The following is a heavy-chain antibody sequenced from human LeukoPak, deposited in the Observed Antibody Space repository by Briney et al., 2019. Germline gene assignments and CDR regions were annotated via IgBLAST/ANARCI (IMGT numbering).Heavy chain of an antibody. Sequence: SETLSLICTVSGGSISSYYWSWIRQPAGKGLEWIGRIYTSGSTNYNPSLKSRVTMSVDTSKNQFSLKLTSVTAADTAVYYCARHVSSSWDGNYFDYWGQGTLVTVSS. V-gene: IGHV4-4*07. CDR2: IYTSGST. CDR1: GGSISSYY. D-gene: IGHD6-13*01. CDR3: ARHVSSSWDGNYFDY. J-gene: IGHJ4*02.